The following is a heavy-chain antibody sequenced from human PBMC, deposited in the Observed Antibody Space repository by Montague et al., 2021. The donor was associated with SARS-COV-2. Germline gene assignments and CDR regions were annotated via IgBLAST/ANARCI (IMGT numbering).Heavy chain of an antibody. CDR1: GFTTSVHW. CDR3: ARGVRGSGTRSL. J-gene: IGHJ4*02. V-gene: IGHV3-21*01. D-gene: IGHD2-2*01. Sequence: SLRLSCAASGFTTSVHWMTWVRQAPGKGLEWVSSISSSSSYIYYADSVKGRFTISRDNAKNSLYLQMNSLRAEDTAVYYCARGVRGSGTRSLWGQGTLVTVSS. CDR2: ISSSSSYI.